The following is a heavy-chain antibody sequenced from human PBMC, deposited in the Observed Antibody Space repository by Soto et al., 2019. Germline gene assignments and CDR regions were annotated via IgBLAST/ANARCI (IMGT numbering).Heavy chain of an antibody. V-gene: IGHV4-30-2*01. CDR3: ARVPDR. Sequence: SETLSLTCAVSGGSISSGGYSWSWIRQQPGKGLEWNGYIYHSGSKYYNQSLKNRVTISVDRSKDQFSLKLSSVTAADTAVYYCARVPDRWGQGTLVTVSS. CDR2: IYHSGSK. J-gene: IGHJ5*02. CDR1: GGSISSGGYS.